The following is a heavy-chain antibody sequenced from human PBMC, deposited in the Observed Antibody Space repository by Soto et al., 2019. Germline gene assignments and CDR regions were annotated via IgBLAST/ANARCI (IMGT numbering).Heavy chain of an antibody. D-gene: IGHD3-3*01. CDR3: ATQAAPYDFWSGYPRDYYFDY. J-gene: IGHJ4*02. V-gene: IGHV3-48*02. CDR2: ISSSSSTI. Sequence: GGSLRLSCAASGFTFSSYSMNWVRQAPGRGLEWVSYISSSSSTIYYADSVKGRFTISRDNAKNSLYLQMNSLRDEDTAVYYCATQAAPYDFWSGYPRDYYFDYWGQGTLVTAPQ. CDR1: GFTFSSYS.